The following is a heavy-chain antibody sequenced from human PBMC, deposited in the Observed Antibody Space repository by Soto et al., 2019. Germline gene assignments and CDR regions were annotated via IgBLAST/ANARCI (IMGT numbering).Heavy chain of an antibody. Sequence: SETLSLTCTVSGGSISSGGYYWSWIRQHPGKGLEWIGYIYYSGSTYYNPSLKSRVTISVDTSKNQFSLKLSSVTAADTAVYYCAREDTSGYSYGIDYWGQGTLVTVSS. V-gene: IGHV4-31*03. CDR2: IYYSGST. CDR3: AREDTSGYSYGIDY. J-gene: IGHJ4*02. D-gene: IGHD5-18*01. CDR1: GGSISSGGYY.